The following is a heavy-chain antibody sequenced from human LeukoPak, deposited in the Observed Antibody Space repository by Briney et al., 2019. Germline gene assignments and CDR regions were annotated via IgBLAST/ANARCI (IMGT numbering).Heavy chain of an antibody. V-gene: IGHV4-34*01. D-gene: IGHD5-24*01. Sequence: PSETLSLTCAVYGGSFSGYYWSWIRQPPGKGLEWIGEINHSGSTNYNPSLKSRVTISVDTSKNQFSLKLSSVTAADTAVYYCARVRSSRRDGYNRWGQGTLVTVSS. CDR2: INHSGST. CDR3: ARVRSSRRDGYNR. CDR1: GGSFSGYY. J-gene: IGHJ4*02.